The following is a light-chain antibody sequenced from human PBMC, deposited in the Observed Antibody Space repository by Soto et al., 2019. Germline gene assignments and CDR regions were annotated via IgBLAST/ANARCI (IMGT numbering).Light chain of an antibody. CDR2: DVT. CDR1: YSDVGTFCF. Sequence: QSALTQPLSVSGSPGQSVTISCTGSYSDVGTFCFVSWYQQYPGKGPKLSIFDVTERPSGVPDRFSGSKSGNTASLTISGLQAEDEADYYCCSYAGSYNYIFGSGTKGT. V-gene: IGLV2-11*01. CDR3: CSYAGSYNYI. J-gene: IGLJ1*01.